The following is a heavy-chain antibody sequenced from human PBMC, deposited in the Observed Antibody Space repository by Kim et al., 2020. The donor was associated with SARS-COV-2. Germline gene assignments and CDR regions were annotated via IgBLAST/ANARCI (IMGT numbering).Heavy chain of an antibody. D-gene: IGHD2-2*03. CDR3: ATWIPVPAGRVPY. CDR1: GYTFSDYH. CDR2: INSKSGGT. Sequence: ASVKVSCKASGYTFSDYHIHWVRQAPGQGPEWMAWINSKSGGTEYSQMFQGRVTVTRDTSISTAYMDLSGLMSDDTAVYYCATWIPVPAGRVPYWGQGTLVTVSS. V-gene: IGHV1-2*02. J-gene: IGHJ4*02.